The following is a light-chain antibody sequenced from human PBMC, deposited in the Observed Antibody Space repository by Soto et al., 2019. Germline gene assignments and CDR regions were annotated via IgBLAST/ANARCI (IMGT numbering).Light chain of an antibody. CDR2: EVV. Sequence: CARNNAPSASGSPRRAVPLSWTGTKNDIGVYDLVSWYQHHPGKAPRLIIYEVVQRPSGVPDRFSGSKSGTSASLAISGLQSEDEADYYCEAWDDTLYGNVFGSGTKVTV. CDR3: EAWDDTLYGNV. CDR1: KNDIGVYDL. V-gene: IGLV2-8*01. J-gene: IGLJ1*01.